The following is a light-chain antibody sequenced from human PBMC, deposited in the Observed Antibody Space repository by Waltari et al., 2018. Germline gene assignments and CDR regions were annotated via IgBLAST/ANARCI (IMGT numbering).Light chain of an antibody. Sequence: QSALTQPASVSGSPGQSITISCTGTSSDVGTYNYVPWYQHHPGKAPKLVIYGVTNRPSGVSKRFSGSKSGNTASLTISGLQAEDEADYHCTSCTTSATWVFGGGTKLTVL. CDR2: GVT. CDR3: TSCTTSATWV. CDR1: SSDVGTYNY. J-gene: IGLJ3*02. V-gene: IGLV2-14*01.